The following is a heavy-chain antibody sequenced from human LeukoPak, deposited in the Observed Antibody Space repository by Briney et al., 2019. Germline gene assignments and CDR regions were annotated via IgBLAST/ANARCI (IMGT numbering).Heavy chain of an antibody. Sequence: GGSLSLSCAAPGSTFSSYAMSWVRQAPGKGLDWVSAISGRGGSTYYADSVKGWFTISRDNSKNTLYLQMNSLRAEDTAVYYCAKGRRGLPRGYAFDIWGQGTMVTVSS. J-gene: IGHJ3*02. D-gene: IGHD7-27*01. V-gene: IGHV3-23*01. CDR1: GSTFSSYA. CDR3: AKGRRGLPRGYAFDI. CDR2: ISGRGGST.